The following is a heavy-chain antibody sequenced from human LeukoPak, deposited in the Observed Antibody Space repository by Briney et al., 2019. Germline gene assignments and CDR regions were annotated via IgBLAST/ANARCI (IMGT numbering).Heavy chain of an antibody. CDR1: GGSLSGYY. CDR2: INHSGRT. V-gene: IGHV4-34*01. J-gene: IGHJ4*02. Sequence: SETLSLICSVYGGSLSGYYWSWIRQTPGKGLELIGEINHSGRTTYYPSFKSRVTMSVDTPKNQFSLKLSSVTAADRALYYCARQTTSGYLDFWGQGTLVTVS. D-gene: IGHD3-22*01. CDR3: ARQTTSGYLDF.